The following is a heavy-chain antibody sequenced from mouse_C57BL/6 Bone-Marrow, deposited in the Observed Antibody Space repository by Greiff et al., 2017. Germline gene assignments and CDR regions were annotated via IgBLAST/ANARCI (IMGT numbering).Heavy chain of an antibody. D-gene: IGHD1-1*01. CDR3: ARHVQHYYGSSYGWYFDV. CDR2: ISGGGGNT. CDR1: GFTFSSYT. V-gene: IGHV5-9*01. J-gene: IGHJ1*03. Sequence: EVKVEESGGGLVKPGGSLKLSCAASGFTFSSYTMSWVRQTPEKRLEWVATISGGGGNTYYPDSVKGRFTISRDNAKNTLYLQMSSLRSEDTALYYCARHVQHYYGSSYGWYFDVWGTGTTVTVSS.